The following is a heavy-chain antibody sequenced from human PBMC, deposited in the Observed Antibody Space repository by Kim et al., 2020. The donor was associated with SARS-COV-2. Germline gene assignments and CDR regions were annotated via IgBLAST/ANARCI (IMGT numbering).Heavy chain of an antibody. V-gene: IGHV1-46*01. J-gene: IGHJ4*02. CDR3: ARDSKSIAAAGTHPGY. D-gene: IGHD6-13*01. Sequence: ASVKVSCKASGYTFTSYYMHWVRQAPGQGLEWMGIINPSGGSTSYAQKFQGRVTMTRDTSTSTVYMELSSLRSEDTAVYNCARDSKSIAAAGTHPGYWGQGTLVTVSS. CDR2: INPSGGST. CDR1: GYTFTSYY.